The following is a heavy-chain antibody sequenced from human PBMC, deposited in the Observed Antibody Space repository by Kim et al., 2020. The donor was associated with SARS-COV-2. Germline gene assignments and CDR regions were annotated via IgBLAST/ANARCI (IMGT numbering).Heavy chain of an antibody. Sequence: YWDSVKGRFSISRDNAKKFLYLQINSLRAEDTAVYYCAKVHRIAERSFDFWGQGTLVTVSS. D-gene: IGHD2-15*01. J-gene: IGHJ4*02. CDR3: AKVHRIAERSFDF. V-gene: IGHV3-9*01.